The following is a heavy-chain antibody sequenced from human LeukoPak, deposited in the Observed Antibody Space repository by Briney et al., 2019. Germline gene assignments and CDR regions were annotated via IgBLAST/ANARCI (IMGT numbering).Heavy chain of an antibody. CDR1: GFTFSSYG. J-gene: IGHJ4*02. D-gene: IGHD3-16*01. CDR3: ARGMGFYVPYFDY. CDR2: IWYDGSNK. Sequence: PGGSLRLSCAASGFTFSSYGMHWGRQAPGKGLEWVAVIWYDGSNKYYADSVKGRFTISRDNFKNTLYLQMNSLRAEDTAVYYCARGMGFYVPYFDYWGQGTLVTVSS. V-gene: IGHV3-33*01.